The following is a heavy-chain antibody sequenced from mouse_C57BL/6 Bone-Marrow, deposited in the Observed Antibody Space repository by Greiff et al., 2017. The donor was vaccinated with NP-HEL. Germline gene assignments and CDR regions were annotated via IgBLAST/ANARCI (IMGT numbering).Heavy chain of an antibody. D-gene: IGHD2-4*01. CDR1: GFSFNTYA. CDR3: VRHEGLRAMDY. V-gene: IGHV10-1*01. CDR2: IRSKSNNYAT. Sequence: DVQLVESGGGLVQPKGSLKLSCAASGFSFNTYAMNWVRQAPGKGLEWVARIRSKSNNYATYYADSVKDRFTISRDDSESMLYLQMNNLKTEDTAMYYCVRHEGLRAMDYWGQGTSVTVSS. J-gene: IGHJ4*01.